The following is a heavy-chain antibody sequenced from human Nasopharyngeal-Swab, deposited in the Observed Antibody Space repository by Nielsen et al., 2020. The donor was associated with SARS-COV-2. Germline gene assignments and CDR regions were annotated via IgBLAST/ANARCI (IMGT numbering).Heavy chain of an antibody. CDR2: ISSSSSTI. V-gene: IGHV3-48*04. CDR1: GFTFSSYS. Sequence: GGSLRLSCAASGFTFSSYSMNWVRQAPGKGLEWVSYISSSSSTIYYADSVKGRFTISRDNAKNSLYLQMNSLRAEDTAVYYCARELVVVTEGWFDPWGQGTLVTVSS. CDR3: ARELVVVTEGWFDP. D-gene: IGHD2-21*02. J-gene: IGHJ5*02.